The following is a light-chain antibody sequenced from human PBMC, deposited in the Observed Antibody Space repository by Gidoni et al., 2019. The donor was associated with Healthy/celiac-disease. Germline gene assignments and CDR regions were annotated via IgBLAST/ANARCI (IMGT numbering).Light chain of an antibody. Sequence: EIVLTQSPGTLSLSPGERATLSCRASQSVSSSYLAWYQQKPGQAPRLLIYGASSRATGIPDRFSGSVSGTDFTLTISRLEPEDFAVYYCQQYGRTFGQXTKLEIK. J-gene: IGKJ2*01. CDR3: QQYGRT. CDR2: GAS. CDR1: QSVSSSY. V-gene: IGKV3-20*01.